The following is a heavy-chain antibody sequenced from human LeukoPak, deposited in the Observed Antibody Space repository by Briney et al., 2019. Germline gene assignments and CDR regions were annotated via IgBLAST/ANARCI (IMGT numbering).Heavy chain of an antibody. CDR3: ARGLGSAYDPYFDH. J-gene: IGHJ4*02. D-gene: IGHD5-12*01. CDR1: GYTFTSYG. V-gene: IGHV1-2*02. CDR2: INPSSGGT. Sequence: ASVKVSCKASGYTFTSYGISWVRQAPGQGLEWMGWINPSSGGTNYAQKFQGRVTITRDTSINTAYMEVSGLTSGDTAVYYCARGLGSAYDPYFDHWGQGTLVTVSS.